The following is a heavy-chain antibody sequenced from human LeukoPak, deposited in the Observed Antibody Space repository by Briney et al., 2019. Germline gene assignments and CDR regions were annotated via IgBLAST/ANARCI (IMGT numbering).Heavy chain of an antibody. CDR2: ISGSGETT. Sequence: GGSLRLSCAASGFIFSSSGMSWVRQAPGKGLEWVSGISGSGETTYYADSVKGRFTISRDNSKNTLYLLMNSLRAEDTALYYCAKCDFWSANDFFDIWGQGTMVTVSS. J-gene: IGHJ3*02. CDR3: AKCDFWSANDFFDI. CDR1: GFIFSSSG. D-gene: IGHD3-3*01. V-gene: IGHV3-23*01.